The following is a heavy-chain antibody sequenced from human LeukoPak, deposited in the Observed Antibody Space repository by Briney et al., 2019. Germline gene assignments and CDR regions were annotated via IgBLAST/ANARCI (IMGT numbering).Heavy chain of an antibody. CDR3: ARDLDANIWSGDMKNCFHH. D-gene: IGHD2-15*01. V-gene: IGHV3-30*04. Sequence: HGRSPSLACAPSGFTFSSYAMHWVRQAPGKGLEWVAVISLDVSNKYYADSVKGRFTISRDDSKNTLYLQANSLRAEDTAVYYCARDLDANIWSGDMKNCFHHWGQGTLVTVSS. CDR1: GFTFSSYA. J-gene: IGHJ5*02. CDR2: ISLDVSNK.